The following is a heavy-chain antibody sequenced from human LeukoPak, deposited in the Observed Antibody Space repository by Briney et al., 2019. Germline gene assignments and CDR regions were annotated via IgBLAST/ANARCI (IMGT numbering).Heavy chain of an antibody. CDR1: GGSFSGYY. CDR3: ARKSVVTAGRKPYDF. D-gene: IGHD2-2*01. J-gene: IGHJ4*02. V-gene: IGHV4-34*01. CDR2: IDHSGRT. Sequence: SETLSLTCAVYGGSFSGYYWSWIRQPPGKGLEWIGEIDHSGRTNSNASLKSRVTLSVGMSKNQFSLRLSSVTAADTAVYYCARKSVVTAGRKPYDFWDQGTLVTVSP.